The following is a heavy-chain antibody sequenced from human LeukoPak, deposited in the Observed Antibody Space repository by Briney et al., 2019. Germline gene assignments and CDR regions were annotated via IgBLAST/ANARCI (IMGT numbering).Heavy chain of an antibody. Sequence: GGSLRLSCLGSGYSFTSYWISWVRQIPGKGLEWMGKIYHSDSFTKYSPSLQGHVTMSVDKSINTAFLHCSGLKASDTAIYYCARPVGENCSATSCYRGAQYGYWGQGTLVTVSS. CDR1: GYSFTSYW. CDR2: IYHSDSFT. D-gene: IGHD2-2*01. J-gene: IGHJ4*02. V-gene: IGHV5-10-1*01. CDR3: ARPVGENCSATSCYRGAQYGY.